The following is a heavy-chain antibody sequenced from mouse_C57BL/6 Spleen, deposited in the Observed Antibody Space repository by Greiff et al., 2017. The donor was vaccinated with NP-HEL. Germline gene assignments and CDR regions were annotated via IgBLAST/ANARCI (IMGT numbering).Heavy chain of an antibody. J-gene: IGHJ3*01. V-gene: IGHV1-80*01. CDR3: AREGRQLRLALFAY. CDR2: IYPGDGDT. CDR1: GYAFSSYW. D-gene: IGHD3-2*02. Sequence: QVQLKESGAELVKPGASVKISCKASGYAFSSYWMNWVKQRPGKGLEWIGQIYPGDGDTNYNGKFKGKATLTADKSSSTAYMQLSSLTSEDSAVYFCAREGRQLRLALFAYWGQGTLVTVSA.